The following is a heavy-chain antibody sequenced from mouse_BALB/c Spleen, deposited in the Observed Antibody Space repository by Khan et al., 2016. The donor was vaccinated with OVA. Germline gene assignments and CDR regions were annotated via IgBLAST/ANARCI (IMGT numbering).Heavy chain of an antibody. Sequence: VQLQQSGAELVRPGALAKLSCNASGFNTKAYYMHWVKQRPEQALEWIVWIDPENGETVYDPKLQRKANITADTSSNTAELQLSSLTSEDTAVYYCARSGYFAWFAYWSQGTLVTVSA. V-gene: IGHV14-1*02. CDR2: IDPENGET. J-gene: IGHJ3*01. CDR1: GFNTKAYY. CDR3: ARSGYFAWFAY.